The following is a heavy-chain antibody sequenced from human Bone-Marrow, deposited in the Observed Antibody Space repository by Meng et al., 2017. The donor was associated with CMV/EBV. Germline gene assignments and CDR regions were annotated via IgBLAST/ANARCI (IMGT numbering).Heavy chain of an antibody. V-gene: IGHV3-13*01. J-gene: IGHJ4*02. D-gene: IGHD5-18*01. CDR1: GFTFSSSP. Sequence: GFTFSSSPRHWVRRATGKGLEWVSAIGTAGDTYYPGSVKGRFTISRENAKNSLYLQMNSLRAGDTAVYYCARGLVGGGYSYGYLVDYWGQGTLVTVSS. CDR3: ARGLVGGGYSYGYLVDY. CDR2: IGTAGDT.